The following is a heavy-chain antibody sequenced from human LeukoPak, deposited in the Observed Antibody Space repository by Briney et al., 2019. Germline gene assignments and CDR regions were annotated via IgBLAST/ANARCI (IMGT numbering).Heavy chain of an antibody. CDR3: AKDRYSRGYFD. Sequence: GGSLRLSCAASGFTFTDYAMNWVRQAPGKGLEWLSAISGSGGSTYYADSIRGRFTISRDNSKNTLYLQMNSLRAEDTAIYYCAKDRYSRGYFDWGQGTLVTVSS. J-gene: IGHJ4*02. V-gene: IGHV3-23*01. CDR1: GFTFTDYA. D-gene: IGHD3-22*01. CDR2: ISGSGGST.